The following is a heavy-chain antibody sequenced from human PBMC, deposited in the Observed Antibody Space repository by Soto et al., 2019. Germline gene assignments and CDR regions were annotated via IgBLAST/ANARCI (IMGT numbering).Heavy chain of an antibody. Sequence: SETLSLTCTVSGGSISSSSYYWGWIRQPPGKGLEWIGSIYYSGSTYYNPSLKSRVTISVDTSKNQFSLKLSSVTAADTAVYYCAATAPTGAKRIVVVVAATPNWFDPWGQGTLVTVSS. V-gene: IGHV4-39*01. D-gene: IGHD2-15*01. CDR2: IYYSGST. J-gene: IGHJ5*02. CDR3: AATAPTGAKRIVVVVAATPNWFDP. CDR1: GGSISSSSYY.